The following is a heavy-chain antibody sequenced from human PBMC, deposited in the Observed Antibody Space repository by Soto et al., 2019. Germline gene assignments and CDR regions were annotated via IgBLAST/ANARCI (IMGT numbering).Heavy chain of an antibody. CDR1: GDSSSAYS. Sequence: QVQLQVSGPGLVKPSETLSLTCTVSGDSSSAYSWSWVRQPPGKGLEWIGNIHYNGNTNYNPSAKSRVTMSLDKSKIQFSLRLISVTAADTANYFCAREGNLGRWLQPLDFWGQGTLVTVSS. D-gene: IGHD5-12*01. J-gene: IGHJ4*02. V-gene: IGHV4-59*01. CDR2: IHYNGNT. CDR3: AREGNLGRWLQPLDF.